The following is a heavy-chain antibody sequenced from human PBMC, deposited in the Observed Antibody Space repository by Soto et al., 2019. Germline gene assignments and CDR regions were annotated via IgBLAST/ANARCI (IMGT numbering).Heavy chain of an antibody. Sequence: ASVKVSCKASGYTFTSYYMHWVRQAPGQGLEWMGIINPSGGSTSYAQKFQGRVTMTRDTSTSTVYMELSSLRSEDTAVYYCAGAVADTNYYYYMDVWGKRTTVTVSS. CDR2: INPSGGST. D-gene: IGHD6-19*01. CDR3: AGAVADTNYYYYMDV. V-gene: IGHV1-46*01. CDR1: GYTFTSYY. J-gene: IGHJ6*03.